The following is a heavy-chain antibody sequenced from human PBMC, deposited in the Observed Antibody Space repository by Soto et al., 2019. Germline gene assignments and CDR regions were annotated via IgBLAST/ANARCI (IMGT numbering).Heavy chain of an antibody. J-gene: IGHJ4*02. D-gene: IGHD5-12*01. CDR2: IYSSGST. V-gene: IGHV4-61*01. Sequence: SETLSLTCTVSGGSVSSGTYYWSWIRQPPGKGLEWIGHIYSSGSTTYNPSLRSRVTISLDTSKNQFSLELSSVTAADTAVYFCAMRAKGRKYYFDYWGQGTLVTVSS. CDR3: AMRAKGRKYYFDY. CDR1: GGSVSSGTYY.